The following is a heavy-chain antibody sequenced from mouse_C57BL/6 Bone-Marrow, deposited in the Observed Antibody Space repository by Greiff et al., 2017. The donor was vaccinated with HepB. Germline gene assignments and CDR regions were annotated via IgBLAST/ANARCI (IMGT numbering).Heavy chain of an antibody. CDR2: IRNKANGYTT. CDR1: GFTFTDYY. Sequence: EVKLVESGGGLVQPGGSLSLSCAASGFTFTDYYMSWVRQPPGKELEWLGFIRNKANGYTTEYSASVKGRFTISRDTSQSILYLQMNALRAEDSATYDCARPEEGDSSYWYFDGWGTGTTVTVSS. D-gene: IGHD1-1*01. CDR3: ARPEEGDSSYWYFDG. J-gene: IGHJ1*03. V-gene: IGHV7-3*01.